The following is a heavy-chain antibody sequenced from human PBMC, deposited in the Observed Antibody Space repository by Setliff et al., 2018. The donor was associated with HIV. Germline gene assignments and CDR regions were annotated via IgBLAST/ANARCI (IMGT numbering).Heavy chain of an antibody. D-gene: IGHD3-16*01. V-gene: IGHV4-59*08. J-gene: IGHJ4*02. CDR2: IFYRGST. CDR1: GGPISRYY. Sequence: SETLSLTCTVSGGPISRYYWSWIRQPPGKGLEWIAYIFYRGSTNYNPSLKSRVTISVDSSKNQVSLTVTSVTAADTAVYYCARQFWMLTTLYFDSLGPGTLVTVSS. CDR3: ARQFWMLTTLYFDS.